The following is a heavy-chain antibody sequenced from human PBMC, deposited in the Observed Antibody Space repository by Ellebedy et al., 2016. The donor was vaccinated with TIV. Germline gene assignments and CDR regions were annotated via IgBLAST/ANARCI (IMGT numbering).Heavy chain of an antibody. CDR1: GYTFTSYY. CDR2: INPSGGST. D-gene: IGHD5-12*01. V-gene: IGHV1-46*01. Sequence: AASVKVSCKASGYTFTSYYMHWVRQAPGQGLEWMGIINPSGGSTSYAQKFQGRVSITADDSTSTAYMELSGLRSEDTAVYFCARAESGGYAWDYWGQGTLVTVSS. J-gene: IGHJ4*02. CDR3: ARAESGGYAWDY.